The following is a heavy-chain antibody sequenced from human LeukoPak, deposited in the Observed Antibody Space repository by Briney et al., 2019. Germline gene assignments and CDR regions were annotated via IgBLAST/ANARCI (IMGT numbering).Heavy chain of an antibody. D-gene: IGHD5-12*01. CDR1: GYTFTSYD. CDR2: MNPNSGNT. Sequence: ASVKVSCKASGYTFTSYDINWVRQATGQGIEWMGWMNPNSGNTGYAQKFQGRVTMTRNTSISTAYMELSSLRSEDTAVYYCARSGYDFDYYYYYGMDVWGQGTTVTVSS. CDR3: ARSGYDFDYYYYYGMDV. V-gene: IGHV1-8*01. J-gene: IGHJ6*02.